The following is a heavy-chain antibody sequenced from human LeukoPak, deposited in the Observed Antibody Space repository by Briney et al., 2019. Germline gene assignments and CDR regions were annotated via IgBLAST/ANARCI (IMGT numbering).Heavy chain of an antibody. J-gene: IGHJ4*02. V-gene: IGHV4-4*02. D-gene: IGHD5-18*01. CDR1: GCSINNNNW. CDR2: VYHTGST. Sequence: SETLSLTCAVSGCSINNNNWWNWVRQPAGKGMEWVGEVYHTGSTNYSPSLKSRITISVDESKNQFSLKLSSVTAADTAVYYCARRGYSYGSSFDYWGQGTLVTVSS. CDR3: ARRGYSYGSSFDY.